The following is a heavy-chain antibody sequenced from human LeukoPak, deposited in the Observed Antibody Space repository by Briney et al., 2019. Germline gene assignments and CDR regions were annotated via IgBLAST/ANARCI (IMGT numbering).Heavy chain of an antibody. Sequence: GASVKVSCKASGGTFSSYAISWVRQAPGQGLEWMGGIIPIFGTANYAQKFQGRVTITADESTSTAYMELSSLRSEDTAVYYCARVDAAGSYGMDVWGQGTTVTVSS. CDR2: IIPIFGTA. D-gene: IGHD6-13*01. J-gene: IGHJ6*02. CDR3: ARVDAAGSYGMDV. CDR1: GGTFSSYA. V-gene: IGHV1-69*13.